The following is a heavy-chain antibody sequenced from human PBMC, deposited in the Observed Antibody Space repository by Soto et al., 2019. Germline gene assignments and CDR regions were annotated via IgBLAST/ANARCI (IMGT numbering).Heavy chain of an antibody. V-gene: IGHV3-23*01. CDR2: ISGSGGST. CDR3: ARGVHDYGEDDAFDI. J-gene: IGHJ3*02. CDR1: GFTFSSYA. Sequence: GGSLRLSCAASGFTFSSYAMSWVRQAPGKGLEWVSAISGSGGSTYYADSVKGWVTMTRDTSISTAYMELSRLRSDDTAVYYCARGVHDYGEDDAFDIWGQGTIVTVSS. D-gene: IGHD4-17*01.